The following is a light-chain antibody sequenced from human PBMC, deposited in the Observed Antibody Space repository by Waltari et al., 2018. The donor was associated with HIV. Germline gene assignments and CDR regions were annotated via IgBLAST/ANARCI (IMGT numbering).Light chain of an antibody. J-gene: IGLJ3*02. V-gene: IGLV3-27*01. CDR3: FSAADNNLGV. CDR1: GLANRY. Sequence: SYELTQPSSVSVSPGQTARITCSGDGLANRYVRWFQQKPGQAPVLVIYKAIERPSGTPEGFSGSSSGTTGTCTISGAQVEDEADYYCFSAADNNLGVFGGGTKVTVL. CDR2: KAI.